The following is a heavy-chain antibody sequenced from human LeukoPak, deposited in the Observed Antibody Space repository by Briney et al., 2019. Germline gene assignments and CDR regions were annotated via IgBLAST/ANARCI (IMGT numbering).Heavy chain of an antibody. V-gene: IGHV3-30*03. CDR2: ISYDGSNK. Sequence: GGSLRLSCAASGFTFSSYSMNWVRQAPGKGLEWVAVISYDGSNKYYADSVKGRFTISRDNSKNTLYLQMNSLRAEDTAVYYCARDSKIVVVVAATSNWFDPWGQGTLVTVSS. D-gene: IGHD2-15*01. J-gene: IGHJ5*02. CDR3: ARDSKIVVVVAATSNWFDP. CDR1: GFTFSSYS.